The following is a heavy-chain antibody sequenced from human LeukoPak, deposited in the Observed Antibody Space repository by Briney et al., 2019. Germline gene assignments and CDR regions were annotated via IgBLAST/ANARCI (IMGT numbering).Heavy chain of an antibody. CDR2: ISNHGRAQ. V-gene: IGHV3-30*18. D-gene: IGHD1-26*01. Sequence: VRQAPGXGLEWVTVISNHGRAQYYADSVKGRFTISRDNSKNTLYLQMNSLRAEDTAVYYCAKYPRWELLHYFDYWGQGTLVTVSS. J-gene: IGHJ4*02. CDR3: AKYPRWELLHYFDY.